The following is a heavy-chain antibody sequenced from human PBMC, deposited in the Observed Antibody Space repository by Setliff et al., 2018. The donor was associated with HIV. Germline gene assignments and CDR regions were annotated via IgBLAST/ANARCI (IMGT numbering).Heavy chain of an antibody. CDR1: GYTLISYG. V-gene: IGHV1-2*06. CDR2: INPNSGDT. CDR3: ARRGVGTSDAFDL. J-gene: IGHJ3*01. Sequence: ASVKVSCKASGYTLISYGITWVRQAPGQGLEWVGRINPNSGDTNYAQKFQGRVTMTRDTSINTAYMDLGRLRSDDTAVYYCARRGVGTSDAFDLWGQGTMVTVSS. D-gene: IGHD2-8*01.